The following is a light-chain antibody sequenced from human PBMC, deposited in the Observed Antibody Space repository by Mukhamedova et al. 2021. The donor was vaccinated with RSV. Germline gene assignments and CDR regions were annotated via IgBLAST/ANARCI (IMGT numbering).Light chain of an antibody. CDR2: AAS. Sequence: WYQRRVHGRVPMLLIYAASTLQSGVPSRFSGSGSGTDFTLTISSLQPEDVATIYCKKYNSAPLTFGGGTKVEIK. V-gene: IGKV1-27*01. J-gene: IGKJ4*01. CDR3: KKYNSAPLT.